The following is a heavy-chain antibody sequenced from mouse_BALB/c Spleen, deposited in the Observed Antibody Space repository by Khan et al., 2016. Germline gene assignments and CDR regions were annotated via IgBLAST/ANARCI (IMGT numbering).Heavy chain of an antibody. CDR2: INYSGST. CDR3: ATSSSGYWYYFDY. J-gene: IGHJ2*01. CDR1: GYSITSHYT. Sequence: EAQLQESGPDLVKPSQSLSLTCTVTGYSITSHYTWHWIRHFPGNKLEWMGYINYSGSTNYNPSLKSRFSITRDTSKNQFFLQLSSVTADDTATYYCATSSSGYWYYFDYWGQGTTLTVSS. V-gene: IGHV3-1*02. D-gene: IGHD3-1*01.